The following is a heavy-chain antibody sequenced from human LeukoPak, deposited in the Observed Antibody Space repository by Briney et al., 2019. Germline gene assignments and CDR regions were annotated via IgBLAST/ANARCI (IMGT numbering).Heavy chain of an antibody. CDR1: GFTFSTSA. CDR3: AKYLQTSPFDY. V-gene: IGHV3-23*01. D-gene: IGHD4-11*01. Sequence: GGSLRLSCAASGFTFSTSAMTWVRQAPGRWLQWVSTISGRTGATYYADSVKGRFTISRDNSKNTLYLEMNSLRAEDTAVYYCAKYLQTSPFDYWGQGTLVTVSS. CDR2: ISGRTGAT. J-gene: IGHJ4*02.